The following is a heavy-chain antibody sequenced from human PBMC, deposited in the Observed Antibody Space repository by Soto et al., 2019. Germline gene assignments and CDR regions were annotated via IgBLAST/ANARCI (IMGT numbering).Heavy chain of an antibody. CDR1: GFTFWGDW. V-gene: IGHV3-7*01. J-gene: IGHJ4*02. D-gene: IGHD2-15*01. CDR3: ARDFYGGFSYGPGEN. CDR2: IKQDGSAK. Sequence: EVQLVESGGGLVQPGGSLRLSCAASGFTFWGDWMSWVCQAPGKGLEWVANIKQDGSAKQYLDSVRGRFTISRDNSKNSVYLQMNSLRAEDTALYYCARDFYGGFSYGPGENWGQGTLVTVSS.